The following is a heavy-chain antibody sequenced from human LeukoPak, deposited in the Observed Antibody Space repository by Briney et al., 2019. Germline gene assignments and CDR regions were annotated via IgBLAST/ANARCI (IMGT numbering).Heavy chain of an antibody. CDR1: GFTFSSYA. V-gene: IGHV3-23*01. Sequence: GGSLRLSCAAAGFTFSSYAMSLVRQAPGKGLEWVSAISGSGGSTYYADSVKGRFTISRDNSKNTLYLQMNSLRAEDTAVYYCATRNTYYDFWSGYETVGPWGQGTLVTVSS. CDR3: ATRNTYYDFWSGYETVGP. J-gene: IGHJ5*02. CDR2: ISGSGGST. D-gene: IGHD3-3*01.